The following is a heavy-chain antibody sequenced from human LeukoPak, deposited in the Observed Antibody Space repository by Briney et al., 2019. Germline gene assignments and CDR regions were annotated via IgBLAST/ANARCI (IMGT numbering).Heavy chain of an antibody. D-gene: IGHD6-13*01. CDR3: ARIYLQLVDY. J-gene: IGHJ4*02. V-gene: IGHV4-39*01. Sequence: SETLSLTCTVSGDSISSSSYYWGWIRQPPGKGLEWIGSIYYSGSTYYNPSLKSRVTISVDTSKNQFSLKLSSVTAADTAVYYCARIYLQLVDYWGQGTLVTVSS. CDR2: IYYSGST. CDR1: GDSISSSSYY.